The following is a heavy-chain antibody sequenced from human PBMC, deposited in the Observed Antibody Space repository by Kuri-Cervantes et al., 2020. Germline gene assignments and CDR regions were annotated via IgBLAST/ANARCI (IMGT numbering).Heavy chain of an antibody. Sequence: GESLKISCAASGFTFSSYGMHWVCQAPGKGLEWVSYISSRGSPIYYTDSVKGRFTISRDNAKNSLYLQMNSLRAEDTAVYYCAKDHPSSGCFDYWGQGTLVTVSS. V-gene: IGHV3-48*04. D-gene: IGHD6-19*01. J-gene: IGHJ4*02. CDR3: AKDHPSSGCFDY. CDR2: ISSRGSPI. CDR1: GFTFSSYG.